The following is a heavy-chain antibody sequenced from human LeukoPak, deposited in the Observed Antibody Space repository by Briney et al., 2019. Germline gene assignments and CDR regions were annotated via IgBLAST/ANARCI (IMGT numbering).Heavy chain of an antibody. Sequence: GESLKISCKGSGYSFTSYWIGWVRQMPGKGLEWMGIIYPGDSDTRYSPSFQGQVTISADKSISTAYLQWSSLKASDTAMYYYARRNCSGGSCYYPWFDPWGQGTLVTVSS. CDR1: GYSFTSYW. CDR2: IYPGDSDT. J-gene: IGHJ5*02. CDR3: ARRNCSGGSCYYPWFDP. D-gene: IGHD2-15*01. V-gene: IGHV5-51*01.